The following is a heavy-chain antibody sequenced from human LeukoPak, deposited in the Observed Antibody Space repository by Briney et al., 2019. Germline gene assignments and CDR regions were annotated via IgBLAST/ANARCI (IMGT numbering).Heavy chain of an antibody. CDR1: GFTFSSYG. CDR2: IRYDGSNK. Sequence: PGGSLRLSCAASGFTFSSYGMHWVRQAPGKGLEWVAFIRYDGSNKYYADSVKGRFTISRDNSKNTLYLQMNSLRAEDTAVYYCAKVHSSSSDYFDYWGQGTLVTVSS. J-gene: IGHJ4*02. D-gene: IGHD6-6*01. CDR3: AKVHSSSSDYFDY. V-gene: IGHV3-30*02.